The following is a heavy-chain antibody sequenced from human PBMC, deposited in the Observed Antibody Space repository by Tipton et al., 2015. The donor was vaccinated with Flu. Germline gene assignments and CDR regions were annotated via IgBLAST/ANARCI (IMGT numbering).Heavy chain of an antibody. CDR1: GGSISSGGYS. J-gene: IGHJ6*02. CDR3: ARGRRLNRAPGQLDV. Sequence: TLSLTCAVSGGSISSGGYSWSWIRQPPGKGLEWIGYIYYSGSTYYNPSLKSRVTISVDTSKNQFSLKLSSVTAADTAVYYCARGRRLNRAPGQLDVWGQGTTVTVSS. D-gene: IGHD1-14*01. V-gene: IGHV4-31*11. CDR2: IYYSGST.